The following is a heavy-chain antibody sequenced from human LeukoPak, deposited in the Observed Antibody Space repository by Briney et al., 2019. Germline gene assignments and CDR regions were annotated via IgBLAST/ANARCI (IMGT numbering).Heavy chain of an antibody. J-gene: IGHJ3*02. D-gene: IGHD2-2*01. Sequence: ASVKVSCKASGYTFTGYYMHWVRQAPGQGLEWMGWINPNSGGTNYAQKFQGRVTMTRDTSISTAYMELSRLRSDDTAVYYCAREAEYCSSTSCYAFDIWGQGTMVTVSS. V-gene: IGHV1-2*02. CDR3: AREAEYCSSTSCYAFDI. CDR1: GYTFTGYY. CDR2: INPNSGGT.